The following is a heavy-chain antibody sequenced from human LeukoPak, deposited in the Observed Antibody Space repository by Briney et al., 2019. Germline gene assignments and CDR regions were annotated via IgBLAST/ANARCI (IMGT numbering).Heavy chain of an antibody. CDR2: INPGGSSI. CDR3: ARDAYDDASES. D-gene: IGHD3-3*01. CDR1: GFTFSSYW. J-gene: IGHJ5*02. V-gene: IGHV3-74*01. Sequence: PGRSLRLSCAASGFTFSSYWMHWVRQVPGKGLVWVARINPGGSSITYADSVKGRFTISRDNAKNSLYLQMNGLRADDTAIYYCARDAYDDASESWGQGTLVTVSS.